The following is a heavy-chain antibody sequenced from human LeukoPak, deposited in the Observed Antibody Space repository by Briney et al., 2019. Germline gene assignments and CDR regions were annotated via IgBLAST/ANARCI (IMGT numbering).Heavy chain of an antibody. CDR3: AGRPDTAIVPIFGY. J-gene: IGHJ4*02. D-gene: IGHD5-18*01. V-gene: IGHV1-2*02. Sequence: ASVKVSCKASGYTFTGYYLHWVRQAPGQGLEWMGWINPNSGGTNYAQKFQGRVTMTGDTSISTAYMELSRLSSDDTAIYYCAGRPDTAIVPIFGYWGRGTLVTVSS. CDR1: GYTFTGYY. CDR2: INPNSGGT.